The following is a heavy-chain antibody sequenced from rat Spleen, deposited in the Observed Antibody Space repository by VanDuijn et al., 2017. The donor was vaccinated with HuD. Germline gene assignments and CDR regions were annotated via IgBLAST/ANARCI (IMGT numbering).Heavy chain of an antibody. CDR3: TRTYGGYTSHWFAY. D-gene: IGHD1-11*01. CDR1: GFSLGSHG. V-gene: IGHV2-72*01. J-gene: IGHJ3*01. Sequence: QVQLKESGPGLMQPSETLSLTCTVSGFSLGSHGVGWVGQPLGKAWMWMGTIWAGGSTNYNSAVQSRLSINRDTSKSQVYLNMNSLQTEDSAIYFCTRTYGGYTSHWFAYWGQGTLVTVSS. CDR2: IWAGGST.